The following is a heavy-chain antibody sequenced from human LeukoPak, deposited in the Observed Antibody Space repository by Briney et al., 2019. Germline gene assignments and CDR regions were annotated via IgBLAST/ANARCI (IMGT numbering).Heavy chain of an antibody. D-gene: IGHD1-26*01. CDR3: AKDQWSFSYFDY. Sequence: GGSLRLSCAASGFTFSNYNMNWVRQAPGKGLEWVSDISGSGISTYYADSVKGRFTISRDNSKNTLYLQMNSLRAEDTAVYYCAKDQWSFSYFDYWGQGTLVTVSS. V-gene: IGHV3-23*01. J-gene: IGHJ4*02. CDR2: ISGSGIST. CDR1: GFTFSNYN.